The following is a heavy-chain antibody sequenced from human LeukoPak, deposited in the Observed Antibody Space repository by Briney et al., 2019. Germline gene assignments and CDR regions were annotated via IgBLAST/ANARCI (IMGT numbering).Heavy chain of an antibody. V-gene: IGHV3-30*18. D-gene: IGHD6-19*01. CDR3: AKGGIAVAGYPFDY. CDR2: ISYDGSNK. J-gene: IGHJ4*02. Sequence: GGSLRLSCAASGFTFSNAWMSWVRQAPGKGLEWVAVISYDGSNKYYADSVKGRFTISRDNSKNTLYLQMNSLRAEDTAVYYCAKGGIAVAGYPFDYWGQGTLVTVSS. CDR1: GFTFSNAW.